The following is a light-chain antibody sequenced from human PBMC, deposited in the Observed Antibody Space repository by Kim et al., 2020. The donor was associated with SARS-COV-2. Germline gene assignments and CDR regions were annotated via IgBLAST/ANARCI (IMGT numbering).Light chain of an antibody. CDR3: NSRDNSGTHWV. J-gene: IGLJ3*02. V-gene: IGLV3-19*01. CDR1: SLRTYY. CDR2: GNN. Sequence: ALGQTVRITGQGDSLRTYYASWYQQKPGQAPVLVNYGNNNRPSGIPDRFSGSSSGNTASLTITGAQAEEEADYYCNSRDNSGTHWVFGGGTQLTVL.